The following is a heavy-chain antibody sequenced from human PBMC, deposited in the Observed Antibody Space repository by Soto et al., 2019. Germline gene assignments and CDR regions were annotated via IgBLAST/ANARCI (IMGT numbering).Heavy chain of an antibody. Sequence: ASVKVSCKTSGYSFTGYSVHWVRQAPGHGPEWMGWINPKSGGTKYAQKFQGRVTMTRDTSISTVFMELSRVTSDDTAVYYCARMEGPTTYSNGLDVWGQGTTVTVSS. CDR2: INPKSGGT. CDR1: GYSFTGYS. CDR3: ARMEGPTTYSNGLDV. J-gene: IGHJ6*02. D-gene: IGHD1-7*01. V-gene: IGHV1-2*02.